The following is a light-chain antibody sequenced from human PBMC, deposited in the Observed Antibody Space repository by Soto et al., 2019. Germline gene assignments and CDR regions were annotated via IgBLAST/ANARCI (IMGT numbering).Light chain of an antibody. CDR2: DAS. Sequence: EIVLTQSPATLSLSPGASATLSCRASHSVNNYLAWYQQTPGQAPRLLIYDASIRATGVPARFSGSGSGTDFTLTISSLEPEDFAVYYCQQRHHWLRTFGQGTKLEIK. CDR3: QQRHHWLRT. J-gene: IGKJ2*01. CDR1: HSVNNY. V-gene: IGKV3-11*01.